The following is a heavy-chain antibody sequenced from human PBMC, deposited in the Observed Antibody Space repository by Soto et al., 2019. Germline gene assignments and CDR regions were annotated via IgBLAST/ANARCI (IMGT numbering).Heavy chain of an antibody. Sequence: PSETLSLTCTVSGGSISSYYWSWIRQPPGKGLEWIGYIYYSGSTNYNPSLKSRVTISVDTSKNQFSLKLSSVTAADTAVYYCARLADSISQQLVPNNWFFDYWGQGTLVTVSS. CDR3: ARLADSISQQLVPNNWFFDY. CDR1: GGSISSYY. CDR2: IYYSGST. V-gene: IGHV4-59*08. D-gene: IGHD6-13*01. J-gene: IGHJ4*02.